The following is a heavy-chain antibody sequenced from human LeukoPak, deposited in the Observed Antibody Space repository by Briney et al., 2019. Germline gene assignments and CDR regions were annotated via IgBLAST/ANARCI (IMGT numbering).Heavy chain of an antibody. CDR1: GFTFSSYS. J-gene: IGHJ4*02. D-gene: IGHD5-18*01. CDR3: AKESTAMDASLFDY. Sequence: PGGSLRLSCAASGFTFSSYSMNWVRQAPGKGLEWVSAISGSGGSTYYADSVKGRFTISRDNSKNTLYLQMNSLRAEDTAVYYCAKESTAMDASLFDYWGQGTLVTVSS. V-gene: IGHV3-23*01. CDR2: ISGSGGST.